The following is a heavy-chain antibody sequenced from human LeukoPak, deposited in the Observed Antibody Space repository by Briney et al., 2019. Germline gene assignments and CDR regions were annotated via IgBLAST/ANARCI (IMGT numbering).Heavy chain of an antibody. CDR1: GGTFSSYA. CDR3: ATCSGGSCYSEVYFQH. J-gene: IGHJ1*01. CDR2: IIPILGIA. D-gene: IGHD2-15*01. Sequence: ASVKVSCKASGGTFSSYAISWVRQAPGQGLEWMGRIIPILGIANYAQKFQGRVTITADKSTSTAYMELSSLRSEDTAVNYCATCSGGSCYSEVYFQHWGQGTLVTVSS. V-gene: IGHV1-69*04.